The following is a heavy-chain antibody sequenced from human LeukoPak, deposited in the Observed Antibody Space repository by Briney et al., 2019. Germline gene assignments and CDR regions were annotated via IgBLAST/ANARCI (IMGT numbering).Heavy chain of an antibody. Sequence: ASVKVSCKASGYTFTGYYMHWVRQAPGQGLEWMGSINPNSGGTNYAQKFQGRVTMTRDTSISTAYMELSRLRSDDTAVYYCARDQTQIWFGEGLWYFDYWGQGTLVTVSS. V-gene: IGHV1-2*02. CDR1: GYTFTGYY. CDR2: INPNSGGT. CDR3: ARDQTQIWFGEGLWYFDY. J-gene: IGHJ4*02. D-gene: IGHD3-10*01.